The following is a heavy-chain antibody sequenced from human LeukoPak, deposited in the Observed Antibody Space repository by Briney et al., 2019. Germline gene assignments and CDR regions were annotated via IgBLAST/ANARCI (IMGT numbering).Heavy chain of an antibody. V-gene: IGHV4-34*01. Sequence: SETLSLTCAVYGGSFSGYYWSWIRQPPGKGLEWIGEINHNGSTNYNPSLKSRVTISVDTSKNQFSLKLSSVTAADTAVYYCARVLITRQLWPDYYYYGVDVWGQGTTVTVSS. J-gene: IGHJ6*02. CDR1: GGSFSGYY. CDR2: INHNGST. D-gene: IGHD5-18*01. CDR3: ARVLITRQLWPDYYYYGVDV.